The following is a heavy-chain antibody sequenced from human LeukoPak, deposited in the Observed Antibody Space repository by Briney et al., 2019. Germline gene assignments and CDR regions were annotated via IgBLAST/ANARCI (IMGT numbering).Heavy chain of an antibody. CDR1: GYTFIDYY. V-gene: IGHV1-2*02. D-gene: IGHD3-16*01. CDR2: VNPNRGDT. Sequence: ASVKVSCKASGYTFIDYYIHWVRQAPGQGLEWMGWVNPNRGDTNYAQKFQGRVTTTTNTSISTAYMDLTRVTSGDTAVYYCARGTSWGHYWGQGTLLTVSS. CDR3: ARGTSWGHY. J-gene: IGHJ4*02.